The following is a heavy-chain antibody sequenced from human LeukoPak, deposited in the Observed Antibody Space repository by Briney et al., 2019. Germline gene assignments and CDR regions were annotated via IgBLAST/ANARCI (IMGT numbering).Heavy chain of an antibody. J-gene: IGHJ6*02. D-gene: IGHD1-14*01. V-gene: IGHV3-43*02. Sequence: GGSLRLSCAASGFTFDDYAMHWVRQAPGKGLEGVSLISGDGGSTYYADSVKGRFTISRDNSKNSLYLQMNSLRTEDTALYYCAKDIDVRYPSGMDVWGQGTTITVSS. CDR2: ISGDGGST. CDR1: GFTFDDYA. CDR3: AKDIDVRYPSGMDV.